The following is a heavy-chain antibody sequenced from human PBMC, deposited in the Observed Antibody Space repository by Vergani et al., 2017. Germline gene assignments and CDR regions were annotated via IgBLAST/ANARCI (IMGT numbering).Heavy chain of an antibody. CDR2: INHSGST. CDR1: GGSFSGYY. Sequence: QVQLQQWGAGLLKPSETLSLTCAVYGGSFSGYYWSWIRQPPGKGLEWIGEINHSGSTNYNPSLKSRVTISVDTSKNQFSLKLSSVTAADTAVYYCAIIVVVASTVTRSYWYFDLWGRGTLVTVSS. CDR3: AIIVVVASTVTRSYWYFDL. J-gene: IGHJ2*01. V-gene: IGHV4-34*01. D-gene: IGHD4-11*01.